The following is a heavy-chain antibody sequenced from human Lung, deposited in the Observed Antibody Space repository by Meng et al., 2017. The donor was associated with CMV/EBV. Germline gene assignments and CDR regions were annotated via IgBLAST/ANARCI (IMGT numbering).Heavy chain of an antibody. J-gene: IGHJ3*01. Sequence: GASLKISCTASGFTLRNYDMSWGRQAPGKGLEWVSVNGGSGGRAYYADSETGQFNISRENPTNTLYRQMSRVRAEVTAVYYWVRAWDYYETSGYSFRGNDFDVWGLGTLVTVSS. D-gene: IGHD3-22*01. V-gene: IGHV3-23*01. CDR3: VRAWDYYETSGYSFRGNDFDV. CDR1: GFTLRNYD. CDR2: NGGSGGRA.